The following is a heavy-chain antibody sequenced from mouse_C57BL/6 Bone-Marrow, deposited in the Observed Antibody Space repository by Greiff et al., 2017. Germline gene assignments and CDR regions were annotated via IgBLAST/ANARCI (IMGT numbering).Heavy chain of an antibody. CDR1: GFTFTSYW. Sequence: VQLQQPGAGLVQPGASVKLSCMASGFTFTSYWMHWVRQRPGQGLEWIGMIHPNSGSTNYNEKVKSKATLTIDKSNSTAYMQLSSLTSEDSGVYYCVLWFRLFDYWGQGTLVTVSA. V-gene: IGHV1-64*01. J-gene: IGHJ3*01. CDR3: VLWFRLFDY. D-gene: IGHD2-2*01. CDR2: IHPNSGST.